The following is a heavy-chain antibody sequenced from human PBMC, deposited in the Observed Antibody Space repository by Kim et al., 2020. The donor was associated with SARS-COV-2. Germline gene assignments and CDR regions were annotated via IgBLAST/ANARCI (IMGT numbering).Heavy chain of an antibody. CDR3: ARVDCSGGSCYFRGSFDY. J-gene: IGHJ4*02. Sequence: FQGRVTITRDTSASTAYMELSSLRSEDTAVYYCARVDCSGGSCYFRGSFDYWGQGTLVTVSS. D-gene: IGHD2-15*01. V-gene: IGHV1-3*01.